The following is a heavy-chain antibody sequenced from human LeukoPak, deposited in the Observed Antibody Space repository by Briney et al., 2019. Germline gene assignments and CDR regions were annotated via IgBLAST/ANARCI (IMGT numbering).Heavy chain of an antibody. CDR1: GYNFTNYW. CDR3: ARRLNFDY. J-gene: IGHJ4*02. Sequence: GESLKISCQGSGYNFTNYWIAWVRQMPGKGLDWMGVIYPGDSDTRYSPSFQGQVTISADKSISTAYLQWSSLKASDTAMYYCARRLNFDYWGQGTLVTVSS. V-gene: IGHV5-51*01. CDR2: IYPGDSDT.